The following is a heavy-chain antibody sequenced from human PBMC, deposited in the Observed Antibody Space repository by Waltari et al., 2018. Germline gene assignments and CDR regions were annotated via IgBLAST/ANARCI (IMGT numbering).Heavy chain of an antibody. CDR1: GYSISSGYY. J-gene: IGHJ6*03. D-gene: IGHD3-10*01. CDR3: ARIIRGYYYYMDV. V-gene: IGHV4-38-2*02. Sequence: QVQLQESGPGLVKPSETLSLTCTVSGYSISSGYYWGWIRQPPGKGLEWIGSIYHSGSTYYNPSLKSRVTISVDTSKNQFSLKLSSVTAADTAVYYCARIIRGYYYYMDVWGKGTTVTISS. CDR2: IYHSGST.